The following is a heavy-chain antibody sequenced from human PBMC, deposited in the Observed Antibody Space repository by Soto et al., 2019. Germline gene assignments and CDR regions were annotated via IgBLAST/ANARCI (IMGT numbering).Heavy chain of an antibody. Sequence: QVQLVESGGGVVQPGRSLRLSCAASGFTFRNYGIHWVRLTPGMGLEWVAGMRYDGSERYYIDSVKGRFTISRDNFRSKVFLQMNSLRAEETAVYYCPRGGPNGSYFDYWGQGTLVTVSS. CDR2: MRYDGSER. CDR3: PRGGPNGSYFDY. V-gene: IGHV3-33*01. J-gene: IGHJ4*02. D-gene: IGHD1-1*01. CDR1: GFTFRNYG.